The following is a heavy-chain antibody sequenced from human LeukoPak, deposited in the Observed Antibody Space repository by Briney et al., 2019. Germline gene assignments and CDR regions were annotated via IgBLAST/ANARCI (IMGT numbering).Heavy chain of an antibody. CDR3: ARAPSEIGGYYPEYFRH. D-gene: IGHD3-22*01. Sequence: PGGSLRLSCAASGFTFSTYWMHWVCQAPGKGLVWVSRIKSDGSTSYADSVKGRFTISRDNAKNTVSLQMNSLRPEDTGVYYCARAPSEIGGYYPEYFRHWGQGTLVTVSS. J-gene: IGHJ1*01. V-gene: IGHV3-74*01. CDR2: IKSDGST. CDR1: GFTFSTYW.